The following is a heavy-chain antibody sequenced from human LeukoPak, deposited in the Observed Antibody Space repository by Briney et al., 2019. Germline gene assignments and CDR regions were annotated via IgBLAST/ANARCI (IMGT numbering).Heavy chain of an antibody. CDR2: INPSRGGT. V-gene: IGHV1-2*02. CDR1: GYTFTGYY. J-gene: IGHJ5*02. CDR3: ARRRVGIAAAGTPLNWFDP. Sequence: ASVKVSCKASGYTFTGYYMHWVRQAPGQGLEWMGWINPSRGGTNYAQKFQGRVTMTRDTSISTAYMELSSLRSDDTAVYYCARRRVGIAAAGTPLNWFDPWGQGTLVTVCS. D-gene: IGHD6-13*01.